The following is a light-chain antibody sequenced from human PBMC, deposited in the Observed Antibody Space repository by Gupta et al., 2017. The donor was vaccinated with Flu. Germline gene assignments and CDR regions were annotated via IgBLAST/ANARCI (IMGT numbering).Light chain of an antibody. CDR3: ATWHDSLNGVV. J-gene: IGLJ3*02. CDR2: SKN. Sequence: QSVLTQPPSASGTPGQRVPIPCSGSSPNIGSNTVNWYQQVPGTAPKLLIYSKNQRPSGVPDRFSGSKSGSSASLAISSLQSEDEADYYCATWHDSLNGVVFGGGTKLTVL. CDR1: SPNIGSNT. V-gene: IGLV1-44*01.